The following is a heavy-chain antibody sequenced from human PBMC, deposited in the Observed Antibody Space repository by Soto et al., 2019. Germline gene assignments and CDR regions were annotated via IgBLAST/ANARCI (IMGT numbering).Heavy chain of an antibody. CDR2: IYYIGMT. J-gene: IGHJ6*02. D-gene: IGHD5-18*01. CDR3: ARERGYSYGSDYGMDV. Sequence: PSETLSRTCTVSGGYISSYSWSWIRQPPGKGLEWIGYIYYIGMTNYNPSLKIRVTISVDTSKNQFSLKLSSVTAADTAVYYCARERGYSYGSDYGMDVWGQGTTVTSP. CDR1: GGYISSYS. V-gene: IGHV4-59*01.